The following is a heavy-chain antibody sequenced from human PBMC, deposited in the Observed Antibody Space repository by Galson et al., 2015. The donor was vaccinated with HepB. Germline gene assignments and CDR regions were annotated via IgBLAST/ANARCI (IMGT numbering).Heavy chain of an antibody. D-gene: IGHD1-26*01. V-gene: IGHV3-15*01. CDR3: TTDKDSGIAYYYYGMDV. J-gene: IGHJ6*02. CDR2: IKSKTDGGTT. Sequence: SLRLSCAASGFTFSNAWMSWVRQAPGKGLEWVGRIKSKTDGGTTDYAAPVKGRFTISRDDSKNTLYLQMNSLKTEDTAVYYCTTDKDSGIAYYYYGMDVWGQGTTVTVSS. CDR1: GFTFSNAW.